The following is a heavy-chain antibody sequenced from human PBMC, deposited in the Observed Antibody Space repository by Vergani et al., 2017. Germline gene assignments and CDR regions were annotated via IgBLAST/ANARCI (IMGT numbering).Heavy chain of an antibody. Sequence: QVQLVESGGGVVQPGRSLRLSCAASGFTFSSYGMHWVRQAPGKGLEWVAVISYDGSNKYYADSVKGRFTISRDNSKNTLYLQMNSLRAEDTAVYYCAKDKGGYSSSRWPLGGFDPWGQGTLVTVSS. D-gene: IGHD6-13*01. CDR1: GFTFSSYG. J-gene: IGHJ5*02. CDR3: AKDKGGYSSSRWPLGGFDP. CDR2: ISYDGSNK. V-gene: IGHV3-30*18.